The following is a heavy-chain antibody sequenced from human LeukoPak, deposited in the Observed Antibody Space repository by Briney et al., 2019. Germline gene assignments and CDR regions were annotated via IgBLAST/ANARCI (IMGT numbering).Heavy chain of an antibody. CDR1: GFTFNKYF. D-gene: IGHD3-10*01. CDR2: IKQDGSEK. J-gene: IGHJ4*02. CDR3: GGGLVRGPKDY. Sequence: PGGSLRLSCEASGFTFNKYFMSWVRQAPGKGLEWVANIKQDGSEKFYVDSVKGRFTISRDNAKNSLYLQMNSLRAEDTAVYYCGGGLVRGPKDYWGQGTLVTVSS. V-gene: IGHV3-7*01.